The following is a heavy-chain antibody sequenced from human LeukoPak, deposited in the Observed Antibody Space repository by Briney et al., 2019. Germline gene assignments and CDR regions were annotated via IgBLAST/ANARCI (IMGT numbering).Heavy chain of an antibody. D-gene: IGHD6-13*01. J-gene: IGHJ4*02. Sequence: PSETLSLTCTVSGGSISSSSYYWGWIRQPPGKGLEWIGSIYYSGSTYYNPSLKSRVTISVDTSKNQFSLKLSSVTAADTAVYYCASQVMSSSRQAFDYWGLGTLVTVSS. V-gene: IGHV4-39*01. CDR2: IYYSGST. CDR1: GGSISSSSYY. CDR3: ASQVMSSSRQAFDY.